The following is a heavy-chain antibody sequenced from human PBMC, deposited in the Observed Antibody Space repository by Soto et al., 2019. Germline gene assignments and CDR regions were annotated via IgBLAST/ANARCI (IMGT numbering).Heavy chain of an antibody. CDR1: GFTFSSYA. CDR3: AKCCYGSGNSAGDY. Sequence: GGSLRLSCAASGFTFSSYAMSWVRQAPGKGLEWVSAISGSGGSTYYADSVKGRFTISRDNSKNTLYLQMNSLRAEDTAVYYCAKCCYGSGNSAGDYWGQGTLVTVSS. V-gene: IGHV3-23*01. J-gene: IGHJ4*02. CDR2: ISGSGGST. D-gene: IGHD3-10*01.